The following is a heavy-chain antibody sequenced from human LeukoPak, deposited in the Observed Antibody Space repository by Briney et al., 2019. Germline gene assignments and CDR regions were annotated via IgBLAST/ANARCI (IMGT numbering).Heavy chain of an antibody. CDR3: ARDLNGYSGYDLFY. D-gene: IGHD5-12*01. V-gene: IGHV3-21*01. J-gene: IGHJ4*02. CDR1: GFTFSSYS. CDR2: ISSSSSYI. Sequence: GGSLRLSCAASGFTFSSYSMNWVRQAPGKGLEWVSSISSSSSYIYYADSVKGRFTISRDNAKNSLYLQMNSLRAEDTAVYYCARDLNGYSGYDLFYWGQGTLVTVSS.